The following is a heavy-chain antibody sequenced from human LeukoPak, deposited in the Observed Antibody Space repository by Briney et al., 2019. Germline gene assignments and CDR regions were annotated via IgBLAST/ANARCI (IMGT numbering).Heavy chain of an antibody. D-gene: IGHD3-10*01. CDR3: AKAITNYGMDV. V-gene: IGHV3-30*18. J-gene: IGHJ6*02. Sequence: GGSLRLSCAASGFTFSSYGMHWVRRAPGKGLEWVAAISYDGSNKYYADSVKGRFTISRDNSKNTLYLQMNSLRAEDTAVYYCAKAITNYGMDVWGRGTTVTVSS. CDR1: GFTFSSYG. CDR2: ISYDGSNK.